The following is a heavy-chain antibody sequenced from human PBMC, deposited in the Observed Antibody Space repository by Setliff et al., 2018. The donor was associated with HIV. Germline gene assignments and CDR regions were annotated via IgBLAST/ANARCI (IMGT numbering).Heavy chain of an antibody. Sequence: SETLSLTCAVYGGSFSDYYWSWIRQPPGKGLEWIGSVYNSGITFKNPSLKSRVSISVDRSGNQFSLRLTSVTAADTAIYYCARSTVGAGASFPWGRGILVTVSS. CDR3: ARSTVGAGASFP. CDR2: VYNSGIT. D-gene: IGHD1-26*01. V-gene: IGHV4-34*01. CDR1: GGSFSDYY. J-gene: IGHJ5*02.